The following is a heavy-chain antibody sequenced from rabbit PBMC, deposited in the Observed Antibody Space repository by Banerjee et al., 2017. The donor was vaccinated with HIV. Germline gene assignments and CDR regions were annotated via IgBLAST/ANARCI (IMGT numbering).Heavy chain of an antibody. Sequence: QEQLEESGGDLVKPEGSLTLTCTASGFSFSSSYWIYWVRQAPGKGLEWIACIYTGDGSTYYASWAKGRFTISDASSTTVTLQMTSLTAADTATYFCARAGYVAYGYPTDLWGPGTLVTVS. CDR3: ARAGYVAYGYPTDL. CDR2: IYTGDGST. D-gene: IGHD6-1*01. V-gene: IGHV1S45*01. J-gene: IGHJ4*01. CDR1: GFSFSSSYW.